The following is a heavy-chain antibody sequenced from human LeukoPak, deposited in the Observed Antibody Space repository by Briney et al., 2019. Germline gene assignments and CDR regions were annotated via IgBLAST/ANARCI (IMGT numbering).Heavy chain of an antibody. CDR3: HYSSSSFLYYYYMDV. Sequence: SETLSLTCTVSGGSITTNNYYWSWIRQHPGKGLEWIGYIYSSGSTFYSPSLKSRVTISVDTSKNRFSLKLSSVTAADTAVYYCHYSSSSFLYYYYMDVWGKGTTVTVSS. CDR2: IYSSGST. J-gene: IGHJ6*03. CDR1: GGSITTNNYY. D-gene: IGHD6-6*01. V-gene: IGHV4-31*06.